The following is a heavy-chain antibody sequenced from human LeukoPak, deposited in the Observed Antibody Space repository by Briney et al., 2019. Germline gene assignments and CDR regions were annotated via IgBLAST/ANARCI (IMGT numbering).Heavy chain of an antibody. CDR2: ISAYNGNT. V-gene: IGHV1-18*01. J-gene: IGHJ4*02. Sequence: GASVKVSCKASGYTFLSYRISWVRQAPGQGLEWMGWISAYNGNTNYAQKFQGRVTMTAGTSTSTAYMELRSLRSDDTAVYYCARDDGGIAADYWGQGTLVTVSS. CDR3: ARDDGGIAADY. D-gene: IGHD6-13*01. CDR1: GYTFLSYR.